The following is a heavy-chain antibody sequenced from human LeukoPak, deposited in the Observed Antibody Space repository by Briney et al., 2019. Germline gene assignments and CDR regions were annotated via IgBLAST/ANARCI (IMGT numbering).Heavy chain of an antibody. Sequence: SQTLSLTCTVSGGFISSSSYYWSWIRQSAGKGLEWIGRIYTSGSTNYNPSLKSRVTISVDTSKNQFSLKLSSVTAADTAVYYCARANLTYSSSWSFDYWGQGTLVTVSS. J-gene: IGHJ4*02. CDR3: ARANLTYSSSWSFDY. CDR2: IYTSGST. CDR1: GGFISSSSYY. V-gene: IGHV4-61*02. D-gene: IGHD6-13*01.